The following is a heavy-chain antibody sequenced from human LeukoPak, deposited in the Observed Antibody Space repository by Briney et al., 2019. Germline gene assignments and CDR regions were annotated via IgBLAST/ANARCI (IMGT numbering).Heavy chain of an antibody. Sequence: ASVKVSCKASGYTFTSYGISWVRQAPGQGLEWMGWISAYNGNTNYAQKFQGRVTMTTDTSTSTAYMELRSLRSDDTAVYYCARDPNHYYDSSGYYGDYWGQGTLVTVSS. J-gene: IGHJ4*02. D-gene: IGHD3-22*01. V-gene: IGHV1-18*01. CDR1: GYTFTSYG. CDR2: ISAYNGNT. CDR3: ARDPNHYYDSSGYYGDY.